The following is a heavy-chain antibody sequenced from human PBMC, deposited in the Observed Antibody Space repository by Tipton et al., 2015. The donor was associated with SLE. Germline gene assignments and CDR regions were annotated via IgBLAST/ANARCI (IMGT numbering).Heavy chain of an antibody. V-gene: IGHV4-59*01. Sequence: TLSLTCNVSGGSIRSYYWSWIWQATGKGLEWIGYMYYSGGTNYNPSLESRVSISLDTSKNQFSLKLSSVSAADTAVYYCARANGIVGGQVPYWYFDLWGRGTLVTVSS. D-gene: IGHD1-26*01. CDR3: ARANGIVGGQVPYWYFDL. CDR2: MYYSGGT. J-gene: IGHJ2*01. CDR1: GGSIRSYY.